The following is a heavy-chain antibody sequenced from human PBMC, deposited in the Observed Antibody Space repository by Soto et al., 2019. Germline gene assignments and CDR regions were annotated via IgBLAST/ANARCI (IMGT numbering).Heavy chain of an antibody. Sequence: GASVKVSCKASGDTLTANYIHWVRQAPGQGFEWMGWINPKSGGTKYPQKFQGRVTMTRDTSLSTVYMEVSRLRSDDTAVYYCARAGPRSAAAGIIYYYYAMDVWGQGTTVTVSS. CDR2: INPKSGGT. D-gene: IGHD6-13*01. J-gene: IGHJ6*02. V-gene: IGHV1-2*02. CDR3: ARAGPRSAAAGIIYYYYAMDV. CDR1: GDTLTANY.